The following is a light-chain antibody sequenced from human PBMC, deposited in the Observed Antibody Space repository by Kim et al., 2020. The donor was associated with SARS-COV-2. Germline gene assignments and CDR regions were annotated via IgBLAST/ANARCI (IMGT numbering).Light chain of an antibody. Sequence: VARGQTARITCGGNNIGSKNVHWYQQKPGQAPVLVIYRDSNRPSGIPERFSGSNSGNTATLTISRAQAGDEADYYCQVWDSSTCVFGTGTKVTVL. J-gene: IGLJ1*01. V-gene: IGLV3-9*01. CDR3: QVWDSSTCV. CDR2: RDS. CDR1: NIGSKN.